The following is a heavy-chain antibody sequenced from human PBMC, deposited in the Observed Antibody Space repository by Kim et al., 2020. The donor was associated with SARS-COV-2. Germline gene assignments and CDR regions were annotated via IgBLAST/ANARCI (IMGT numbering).Heavy chain of an antibody. D-gene: IGHD3-22*01. Sequence: ASVKVSCKASGYTFTSYGISWVRQAPGQGLEWMGWISAYNGNTNYAQKLQGRVTMTTDTSTSTAYMELRSLRSDDTAVYYCARIEYYYDSSGYYFDYWGQRTLVTVSS. CDR2: ISAYNGNT. CDR3: ARIEYYYDSSGYYFDY. J-gene: IGHJ4*02. CDR1: GYTFTSYG. V-gene: IGHV1-18*01.